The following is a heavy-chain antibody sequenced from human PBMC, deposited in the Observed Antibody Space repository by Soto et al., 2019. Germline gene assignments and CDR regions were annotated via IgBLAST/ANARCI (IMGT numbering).Heavy chain of an antibody. V-gene: IGHV3-23*01. CDR1: GFTFSSYA. J-gene: IGHJ4*02. D-gene: IGHD6-19*01. Sequence: EVQLLESGGGLVQPGGSLRLSCAASGFTFSSYAMSWVRQAPGKGLEWVSAISGSVGSTYYADSVKGRFTISRDNSQNTLYEQINSLRAEDTAVYYCAKGYSSGWYYFDYWGQRTPVTVSS. CDR3: AKGYSSGWYYFDY. CDR2: ISGSVGST.